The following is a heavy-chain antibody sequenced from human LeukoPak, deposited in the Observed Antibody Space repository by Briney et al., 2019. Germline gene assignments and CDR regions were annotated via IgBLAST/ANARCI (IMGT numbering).Heavy chain of an antibody. J-gene: IGHJ6*04. Sequence: GGSLRLSCAASGFTFSGYAMSWVRQAPGKGLKWVSAISDSGGFTYYVDSVKGRFTISRDNSKNRVYLQMNSLRAEDTAVYYCAKEDLYTGMDVWGKGTTVTVSS. CDR2: ISDSGGFT. D-gene: IGHD4-11*01. V-gene: IGHV3-23*01. CDR3: AKEDLYTGMDV. CDR1: GFTFSGYA.